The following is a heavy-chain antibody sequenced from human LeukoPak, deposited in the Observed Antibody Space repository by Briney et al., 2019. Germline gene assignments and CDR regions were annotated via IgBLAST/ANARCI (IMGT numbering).Heavy chain of an antibody. Sequence: ASVKVSCKASGGTFSSYAISWVRQAPGQGLERMGGIIPIFGTANYAQKFQGRVTITADKSTSTAYMELSSLRSEDTAVYYCALIVVASYYFDYWGQGTLVTVSS. J-gene: IGHJ4*02. V-gene: IGHV1-69*06. CDR1: GGTFSSYA. D-gene: IGHD3-22*01. CDR3: ALIVVASYYFDY. CDR2: IIPIFGTA.